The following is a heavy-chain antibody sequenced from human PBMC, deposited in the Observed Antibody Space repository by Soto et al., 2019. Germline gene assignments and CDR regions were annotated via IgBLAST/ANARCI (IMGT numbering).Heavy chain of an antibody. V-gene: IGHV1-69*06. CDR3: ARVWGLRFLERGMDV. CDR1: GGTFSRYA. D-gene: IGHD3-3*01. J-gene: IGHJ6*02. Sequence: GASVKVSFKASGGTFSRYAISWLRQAPGQGLEWMGGIIPIFGTANYAQKFQGRVTITADKSTSTAYMELSSLRSEDTAVYYCARVWGLRFLERGMDVWGQGTTVTVSS. CDR2: IIPIFGTA.